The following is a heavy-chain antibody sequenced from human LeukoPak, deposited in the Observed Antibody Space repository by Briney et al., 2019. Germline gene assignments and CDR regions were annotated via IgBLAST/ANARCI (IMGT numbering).Heavy chain of an antibody. CDR2: VKADGSAT. J-gene: IGHJ4*02. Sequence: GGSLRLSCVASGFTFGSYWMHWVRQAPGKGLVWVSRVKADGSATTYADAVRGRFTISRGNAKNTLYLQMNSLRAEDTAVYYCARAMVPLFDYWGQGILVTVFS. CDR3: ARAMVPLFDY. CDR1: GFTFGSYW. D-gene: IGHD4/OR15-4a*01. V-gene: IGHV3-74*01.